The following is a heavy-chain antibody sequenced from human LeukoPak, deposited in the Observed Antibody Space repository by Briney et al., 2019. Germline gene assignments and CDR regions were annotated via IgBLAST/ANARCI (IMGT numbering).Heavy chain of an antibody. D-gene: IGHD3-10*01. CDR1: GFTFSTHA. CDR2: ISSSGGST. CDR3: AKELLWFGGGRGY. J-gene: IGHJ4*02. V-gene: IGHV3-23*01. Sequence: PGGSLRLSCAASGFTFSTHAMSWVRQAPGKGLEWVSSISSSGGSTYYADSVKGRFTISRDNSKNTLYLQMNSLRAEDTAVYYCAKELLWFGGGRGYWGQGTLVTVSS.